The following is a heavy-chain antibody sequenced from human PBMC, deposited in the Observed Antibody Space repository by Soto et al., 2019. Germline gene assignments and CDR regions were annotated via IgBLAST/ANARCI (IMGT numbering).Heavy chain of an antibody. CDR2: IKQDGSEK. Sequence: LRLSCAASGFTFSSYWMSWVRQAPGKGLEWVANIKQDGSEKYYVDSVKGRFTISRDNAKNSLYLQMNSLRAEDTAVYYCARAGGGGYYDSSGYYYLGLDYWGQGTLVTVSS. V-gene: IGHV3-7*01. CDR3: ARAGGGGYYDSSGYYYLGLDY. D-gene: IGHD3-22*01. J-gene: IGHJ4*02. CDR1: GFTFSSYW.